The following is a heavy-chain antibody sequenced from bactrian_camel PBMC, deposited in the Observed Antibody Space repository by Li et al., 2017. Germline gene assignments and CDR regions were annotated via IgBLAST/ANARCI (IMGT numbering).Heavy chain of an antibody. J-gene: IGHJ4*01. Sequence: VQLVESGGGLVQPGGSLKLTCVASGFTFSAYDMSWVRQAPGKGLEWVSSISGSSRTYYSNSVKGRCTIARDNAKNTLYLQMNSLKPEDTAVCYCATSSRCSLDARQYSGWGQGTQVTVS. CDR1: GFTFSAYD. CDR3: ATSSRCSLDARQYSG. CDR2: ISGSSRT. V-gene: IGHV3S10*01. D-gene: IGHD4*01.